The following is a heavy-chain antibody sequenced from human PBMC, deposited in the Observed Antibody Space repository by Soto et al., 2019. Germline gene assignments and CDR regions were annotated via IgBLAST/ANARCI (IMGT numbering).Heavy chain of an antibody. CDR1: GGSISSYY. Sequence: QVQLQESGPGLVKPSETLSLTCTVSGGSISSYYWSWIRQPPGKGLEWIGYIYYSGSTNYNPSLKSRVTISVDTSKNQFSLKLSSVTAADTAVYYCARHSGSIDYWGQGTLVTVSS. V-gene: IGHV4-59*08. CDR2: IYYSGST. J-gene: IGHJ4*02. CDR3: ARHSGSIDY.